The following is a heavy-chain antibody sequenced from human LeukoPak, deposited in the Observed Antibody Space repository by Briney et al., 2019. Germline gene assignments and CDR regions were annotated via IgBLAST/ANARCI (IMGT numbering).Heavy chain of an antibody. J-gene: IGHJ4*02. CDR1: GFTFSSYA. CDR2: ISGSGGST. Sequence: GVLRLSCAASGFTFSSYAMSWVRQAPGKGLEWVSAISGSGGSTYYADSVRGPFTISRDNSKDTLYLQMNSLRAEDTAVYYCAKCQSGYSSTWYLDYWGQGTLVTVSS. V-gene: IGHV3-23*01. CDR3: AKCQSGYSSTWYLDY. D-gene: IGHD6-13*01.